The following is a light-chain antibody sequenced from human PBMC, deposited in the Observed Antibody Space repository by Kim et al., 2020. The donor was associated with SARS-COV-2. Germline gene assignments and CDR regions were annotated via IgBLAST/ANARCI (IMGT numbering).Light chain of an antibody. Sequence: EIVLTQSPATLSLSPGERATLSCRASQSVSSSSLAWSQQKPGQGPRLLIYGGSKRATGIPDRFSGSASGTDFTLTISRLEPEDFAVYSCRQYGSPPRTFVEGTKMDI. V-gene: IGKV3-20*01. CDR1: QSVSSSS. CDR2: GGS. J-gene: IGKJ1*01. CDR3: RQYGSPPRT.